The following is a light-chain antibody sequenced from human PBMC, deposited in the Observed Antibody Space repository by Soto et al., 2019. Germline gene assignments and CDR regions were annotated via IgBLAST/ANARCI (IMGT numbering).Light chain of an antibody. CDR2: DVS. CDR3: QQRSNWPPIT. Sequence: EVVLTQSPVTLSLSPGERATVSCRASQSVSSRLAWYQQKPGQAPRLLIYDVSNRATGIPARFSGSGSGTDFTLTISSLEPEDFAVYYCQQRSNWPPITFGQGTKVDI. J-gene: IGKJ1*01. CDR1: QSVSSR. V-gene: IGKV3-11*01.